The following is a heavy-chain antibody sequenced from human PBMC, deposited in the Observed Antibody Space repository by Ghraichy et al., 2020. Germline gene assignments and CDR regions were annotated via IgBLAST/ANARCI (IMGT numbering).Heavy chain of an antibody. CDR3: ATPAGGNIVGATQTTFDY. Sequence: ASVKVSCKVSGYTLTELSMHWVRQAPGKGLEWMGGFDPEDGETIYAQKFQGRVTMTEDTSTDTAYMELSSLRSEDTAVYYCATPAGGNIVGATQTTFDYWGQGTLVTVSS. J-gene: IGHJ4*02. CDR1: GYTLTELS. D-gene: IGHD1-26*01. CDR2: FDPEDGET. V-gene: IGHV1-24*01.